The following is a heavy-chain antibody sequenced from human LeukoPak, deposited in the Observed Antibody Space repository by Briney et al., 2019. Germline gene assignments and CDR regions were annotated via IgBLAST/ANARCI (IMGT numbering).Heavy chain of an antibody. CDR2: IYYSGST. D-gene: IGHD3-10*01. CDR1: GGSISSYY. CDR3: ARSFGDAFDI. J-gene: IGHJ3*02. V-gene: IGHV4-59*01. Sequence: SETLSLTCTVSGGSISSYYWSWLRQPPGKGLEWIGYIYYSGSTNYNPSLKSRVTISVDTSKNQFSLKLSSMTAADTAVYYCARSFGDAFDIWGQGTVVTVSS.